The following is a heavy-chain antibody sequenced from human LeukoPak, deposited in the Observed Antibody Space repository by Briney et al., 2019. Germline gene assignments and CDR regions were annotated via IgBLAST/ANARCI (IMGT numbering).Heavy chain of an antibody. Sequence: GGSLRLSCAASGFTVSSNYMSWVRQAPGKGLEWVSVIYSGGSTYYADSVKGRFTISRDNSKNTLYLQMNSLRAEDTAVYYCASSPPPWMVVATPPRDYWGQGTLVTVSS. CDR3: ASSPPPWMVVATPPRDY. D-gene: IGHD2-15*01. V-gene: IGHV3-53*01. J-gene: IGHJ4*02. CDR1: GFTVSSNY. CDR2: IYSGGST.